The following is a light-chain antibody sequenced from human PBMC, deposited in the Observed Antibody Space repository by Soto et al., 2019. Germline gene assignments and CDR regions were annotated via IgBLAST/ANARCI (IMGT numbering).Light chain of an antibody. J-gene: IGKJ4*01. CDR3: QQRSNWPLT. Sequence: IVLTQSPATRSLSPGERATLSCRASQSVSSYLAWYQQKPGQAPRLLIYDASNRATGIPARFSGSGSGTDFTLTISSLEPEDFAVYYCQQRSNWPLTFGGGTKVDIK. V-gene: IGKV3-11*01. CDR1: QSVSSY. CDR2: DAS.